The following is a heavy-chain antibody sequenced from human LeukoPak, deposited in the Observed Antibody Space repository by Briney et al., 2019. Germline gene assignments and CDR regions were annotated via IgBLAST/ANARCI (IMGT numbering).Heavy chain of an antibody. CDR1: GFTFSNYF. J-gene: IGHJ4*02. CDR3: ARGGGFDSPFDY. V-gene: IGHV3-53*04. D-gene: IGHD5-12*01. CDR2: LYTRAGS. Sequence: GGSLRLSCAASGFTFSNYFMSWVRQAPGKGLEWVSVLYTRAGSNYTDSVKGRFTISRHNSKNTLYLEMNSLRPEDTGVYYCARGGGFDSPFDYWGQGSLVTVSS.